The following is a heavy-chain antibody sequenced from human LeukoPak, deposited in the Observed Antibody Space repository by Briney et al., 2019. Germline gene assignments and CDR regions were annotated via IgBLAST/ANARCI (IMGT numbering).Heavy chain of an antibody. CDR2: ISSSSSYI. V-gene: IGHV3-21*01. Sequence: GGSLRLSCAASGFTFSSYSMNWVRQAPRKGLEWVSSISSSSSYIYYADSVKGRFTISRDNAKNSLYLQMNSLRAEDTAVYYCAREGGRSIAALDYWGQGTLVTVSS. J-gene: IGHJ4*02. D-gene: IGHD6-6*01. CDR1: GFTFSSYS. CDR3: AREGGRSIAALDY.